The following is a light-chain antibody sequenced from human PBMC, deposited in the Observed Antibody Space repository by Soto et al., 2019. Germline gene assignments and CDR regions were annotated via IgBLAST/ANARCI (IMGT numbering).Light chain of an antibody. CDR1: QSISSY. CDR2: DAS. CDR3: QQYDTYPCT. Sequence: DIQMTQSPSTLSASVGDRVTITCRASQSISSYLAWYQQKPGRAPKLLIFDASSLHSGVPSRFSGSGSGTDFTLTVSSLQPDDFATYCCQQYDTYPCTFGQGTKLEIK. J-gene: IGKJ2*02. V-gene: IGKV1-5*01.